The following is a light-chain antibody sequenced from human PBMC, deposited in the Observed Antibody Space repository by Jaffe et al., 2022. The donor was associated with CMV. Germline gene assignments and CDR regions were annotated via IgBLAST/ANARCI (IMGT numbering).Light chain of an antibody. J-gene: IGKJ1*01. CDR2: GAS. CDR3: QLFGGSPLWT. V-gene: IGKV3-20*01. Sequence: EVVLTQSPGTLSLSPGERATLSCRASQSVFSNYLAWSQQRPGQPPRLLVYGASRRATGVPDRFSGSGSGTDFTLTISRLEPEDFAVYYCQLFGGSPLWTFGQGTKVEIK. CDR1: QSVFSNY.